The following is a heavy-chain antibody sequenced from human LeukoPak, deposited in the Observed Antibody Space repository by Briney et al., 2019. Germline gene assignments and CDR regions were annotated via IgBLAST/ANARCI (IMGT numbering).Heavy chain of an antibody. D-gene: IGHD3-10*01. CDR3: AKDLFGSGSYGYYYYYMDV. V-gene: IGHV3-23*01. CDR1: GFTFSSYG. J-gene: IGHJ6*03. CDR2: ISGSGGRT. Sequence: GGTLRLSCGASGFTFSSYGMSWVRQAPGKGLEWVSAISGSGGRTYYADSVKGRFTISRDNSKNTLYLQMNSLRAEDTAVYYCAKDLFGSGSYGYYYYYMDVWGKGTTVTVSS.